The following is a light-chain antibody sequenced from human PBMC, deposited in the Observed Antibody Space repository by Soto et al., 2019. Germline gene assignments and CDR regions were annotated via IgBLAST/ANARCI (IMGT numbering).Light chain of an antibody. V-gene: IGKV1-33*01. J-gene: IGKJ5*01. CDR3: QQYDILPIT. CDR2: DAS. Sequence: DIQMTQSPSSLFASVGASVAITCQATQDINIYLNWYQQKPGKAPNLLIYDASNLEIGVPSRFSGSGSGTHFTFTISSLQTEDIGTYYCQQYDILPITVGRGTRLEIK. CDR1: QDINIY.